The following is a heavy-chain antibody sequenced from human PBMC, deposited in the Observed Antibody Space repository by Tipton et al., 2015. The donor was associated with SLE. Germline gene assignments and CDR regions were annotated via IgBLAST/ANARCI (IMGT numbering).Heavy chain of an antibody. V-gene: IGHV4-59*12. CDR3: AREAVGSGFGAFDI. CDR1: SGSITSYY. D-gene: IGHD3-3*01. Sequence: TLSLTCNVSSGSITSYYWNWIRQFPGKGLEWIGSIYYSGSTYYNPSLKSRVTISVDTSKNQFSLKLSSVTAADTAVYYCAREAVGSGFGAFDIWGQGTMVTVSS. J-gene: IGHJ3*02. CDR2: IYYSGST.